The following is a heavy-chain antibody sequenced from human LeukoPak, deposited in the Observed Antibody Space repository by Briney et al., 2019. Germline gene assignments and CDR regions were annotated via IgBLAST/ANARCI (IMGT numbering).Heavy chain of an antibody. CDR2: IDHSGTT. Sequence: KPSETLSLNCAVSGYSISSGYYWGWIRQPPGKGLEWIGSIDHSGTTYYNPSLKGRVTISIDTSKNQFSLKLSSVTAADTAVYYCAFARQTVAGTAYWGQGTLVTVSS. D-gene: IGHD6-19*01. CDR1: GYSISSGYY. V-gene: IGHV4-38-2*01. CDR3: AFARQTVAGTAY. J-gene: IGHJ4*02.